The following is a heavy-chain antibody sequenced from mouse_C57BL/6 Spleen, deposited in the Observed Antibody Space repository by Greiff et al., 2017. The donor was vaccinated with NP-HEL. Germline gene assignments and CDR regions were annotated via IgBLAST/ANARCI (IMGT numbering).Heavy chain of an antibody. V-gene: IGHV1-82*01. D-gene: IGHD2-5*01. J-gene: IGHJ3*01. CDR1: GYAFSSSW. CDR3: ARTDYSNYRFAY. Sequence: VQLQQSGPELVKPGASVKISCKASGYAFSSSWMNWVKQRPGKGLEWIGRIYPGDGDTNYNGKFKGKATMTADKSPSTAYMQLSSLTSEDSAVYFCARTDYSNYRFAYWGQGTLVTVSA. CDR2: IYPGDGDT.